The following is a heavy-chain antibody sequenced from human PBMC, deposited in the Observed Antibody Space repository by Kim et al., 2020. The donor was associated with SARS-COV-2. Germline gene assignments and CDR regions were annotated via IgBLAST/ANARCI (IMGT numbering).Heavy chain of an antibody. Sequence: SETLSLICTVSGGSISSSSYYWGWIRQPPGKGLEWIGSIYYSGSTYYNPSLKSRVTISVDTSKNQFSLKLSSVTAAGTAVYYCARQENYDILTGYSYYFDCWGRGTLVNGSS. CDR1: GGSISSSSYY. J-gene: IGHJ4*02. D-gene: IGHD3-9*01. CDR3: ARQENYDILTGYSYYFDC. V-gene: IGHV4-39*01. CDR2: IYYSGST.